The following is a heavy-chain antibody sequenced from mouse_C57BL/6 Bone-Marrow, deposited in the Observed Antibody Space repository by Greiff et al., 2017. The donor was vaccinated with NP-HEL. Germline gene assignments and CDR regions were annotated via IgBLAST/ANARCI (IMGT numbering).Heavy chain of an antibody. CDR1: GFTFSSYG. CDR3: ARPDTTVVDAMDY. V-gene: IGHV5-6*01. CDR2: ISSGGSYT. J-gene: IGHJ4*01. Sequence: EVKLVESGGDLVKPGGSLKLSCAASGFTFSSYGMSWVRQTPDKRLEWVATISSGGSYTYYPDSVKGRFTFSRDNAKNTLYLQMSSLKSEDTAMYYCARPDTTVVDAMDYWGQGTSVTVSS. D-gene: IGHD1-1*01.